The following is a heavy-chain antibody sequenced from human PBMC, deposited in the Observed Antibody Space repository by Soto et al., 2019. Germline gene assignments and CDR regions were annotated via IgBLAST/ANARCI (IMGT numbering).Heavy chain of an antibody. V-gene: IGHV4-39*01. J-gene: IGHJ5*02. CDR1: GGSISSSSYY. D-gene: IGHD6-6*01. CDR3: ARLETGSSFPVWPSWFDP. Sequence: KASETLSLTCTVSGGSISSSSYYWGWIRQPPGKGLEWIGSIYCSGSTYYNPSLKSRVTISVDTSKNQFSLKLSSVTAADTAVYYCARLETGSSFPVWPSWFDPWGQGTLVTVSS. CDR2: IYCSGST.